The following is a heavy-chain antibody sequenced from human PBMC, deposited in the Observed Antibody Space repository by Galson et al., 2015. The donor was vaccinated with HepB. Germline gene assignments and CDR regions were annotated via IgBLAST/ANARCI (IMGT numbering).Heavy chain of an antibody. D-gene: IGHD2-2*01. CDR2: ISYDGSNK. CDR1: GFTFSSYE. J-gene: IGHJ6*02. V-gene: IGHV3-30*18. CDR3: AKSLGYCSSTSCPMWGDYYYYYGMDV. Sequence: SLRLSCAASGFTFSSYEMNWVRQAPGKGLEWVAVISYDGSNKYYADSVKGRFTISRDNSKNTLYLQMNSLRAEDTAVYYCAKSLGYCSSTSCPMWGDYYYYYGMDVWGQGTTVTVSS.